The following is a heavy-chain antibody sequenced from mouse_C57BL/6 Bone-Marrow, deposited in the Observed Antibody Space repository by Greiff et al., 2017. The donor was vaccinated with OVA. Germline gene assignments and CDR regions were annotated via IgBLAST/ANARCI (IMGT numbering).Heavy chain of an antibody. Sequence: VQLQQPGAELVKPGASVKMSCKASGYTFTSYWITWVKQRPGQGLEWIGDIYPGSGSTNYNEKFKSKATLTVDTSSSTAYMQLSSLTSEDSAVYYCARNLITTVDARDYWGQGTSVTVSS. D-gene: IGHD1-1*01. J-gene: IGHJ4*01. CDR2: IYPGSGST. CDR3: ARNLITTVDARDY. CDR1: GYTFTSYW. V-gene: IGHV1-55*01.